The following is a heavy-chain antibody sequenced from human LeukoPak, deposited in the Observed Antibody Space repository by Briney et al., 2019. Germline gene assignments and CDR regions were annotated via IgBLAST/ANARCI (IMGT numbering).Heavy chain of an antibody. CDR1: GGTFSSYA. CDR3: ASPRYCGGDCYFFDY. CDR2: IIPSLGIA. V-gene: IGHV1-69*04. Sequence: ASVTVSCNASGGTFSSYAISWVRQAPGQGLEWMGRIIPSLGIANYAHKFQGRVTITADKSTSTAYMELSSLRSEDTAVYYCASPRYCGGDCYFFDYWGQGTLVTVSS. D-gene: IGHD2-21*01. J-gene: IGHJ4*02.